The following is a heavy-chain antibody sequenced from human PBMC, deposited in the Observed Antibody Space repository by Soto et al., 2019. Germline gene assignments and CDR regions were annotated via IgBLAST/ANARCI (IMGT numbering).Heavy chain of an antibody. J-gene: IGHJ4*02. D-gene: IGHD3-22*01. CDR1: GGTVSSYA. CDR3: ARDLSSDSTGFRGYDL. Sequence: QVHLVQSGAEVKKPGSSVKVSCKASGGTVSSYAITWVRQAPGKGLEWMGVFIPIFVSAHYAQKFQGRVTITADESTSTAYMELSGLRSEDTAIYYCARDLSSDSTGFRGYDLWGQGTLVTDSS. CDR2: FIPIFVSA. V-gene: IGHV1-69*01.